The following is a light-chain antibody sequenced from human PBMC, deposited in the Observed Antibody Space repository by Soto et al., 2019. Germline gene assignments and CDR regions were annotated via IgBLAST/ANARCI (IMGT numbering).Light chain of an antibody. V-gene: IGLV3-21*04. CDR1: NIGSKS. CDR3: QVWDSSSDHYVV. J-gene: IGLJ2*01. CDR2: YDS. Sequence: YELTQPPSVSVAPGKTARITCGGNNIGSKSVHWYQQKPGQAPVLVIYYDSDRTSGIPERFSGSNSGNTATLTISRVEAGDEADDYCQVWDSSSDHYVVFGGGTKLTVL.